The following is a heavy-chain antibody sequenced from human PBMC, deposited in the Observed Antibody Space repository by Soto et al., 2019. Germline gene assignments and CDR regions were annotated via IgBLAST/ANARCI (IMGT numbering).Heavy chain of an antibody. CDR2: INPSGGST. V-gene: IGHV1-46*03. D-gene: IGHD3-16*02. Sequence: QVQLVQSGAEVKKPGASVKVSCKASGYTFTSYYMHWVRQAPGQGLEWMGIINPSGGSTIYAQKCQGRVTMTRDTSTSTVYMELSSLRSEDTAVYYCARDRIGIMITFGGVIASGVGYWGQGTLVTVSS. CDR3: ARDRIGIMITFGGVIASGVGY. J-gene: IGHJ4*02. CDR1: GYTFTSYY.